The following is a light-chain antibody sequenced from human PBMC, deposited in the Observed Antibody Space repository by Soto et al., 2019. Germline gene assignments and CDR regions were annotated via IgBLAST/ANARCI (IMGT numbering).Light chain of an antibody. V-gene: IGKV3-20*01. CDR3: QQYNNWPPWT. J-gene: IGKJ1*01. CDR2: GAS. CDR1: QSVSSNY. Sequence: EIVLTQSPGTLSLSPGERGTLSCRASQSVSSNYLAWYQQKPGQAPRLLIYGASSRATGIPDRFSGSGSGTDFTLTISRLEPEDFALYYCQQYNNWPPWTFGQGTKVE.